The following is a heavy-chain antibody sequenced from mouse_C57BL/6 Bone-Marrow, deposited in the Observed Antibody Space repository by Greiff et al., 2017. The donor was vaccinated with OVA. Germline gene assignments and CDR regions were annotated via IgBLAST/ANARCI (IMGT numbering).Heavy chain of an antibody. CDR3: ARDQGYYYGSPWFAY. CDR2: ISDGGSYT. D-gene: IGHD1-1*01. J-gene: IGHJ3*01. V-gene: IGHV5-4*01. Sequence: EVKLQESGGGLVKPGGSLKLSCAASGFTFSSYAMSWVRQTPEKRLEWVATISDGGSYTYYPDNVKGRFTISRDNAKNNLYLQMSHLKSEDTAMYYCARDQGYYYGSPWFAYWGQGTLVTVSA. CDR1: GFTFSSYA.